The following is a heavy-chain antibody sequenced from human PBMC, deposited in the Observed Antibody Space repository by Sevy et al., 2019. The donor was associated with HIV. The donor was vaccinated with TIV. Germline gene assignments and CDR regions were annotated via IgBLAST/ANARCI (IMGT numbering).Heavy chain of an antibody. CDR2: IKPGGDTK. D-gene: IGHD6-13*01. J-gene: IGHJ4*02. CDR1: GFTFSNYW. Sequence: GGSLRLSCAASGFTFSNYWMAWVRQAPGKGLEWVANIKPGGDTKHYVDSVKGRFTISRDNAKNLVFLQMNTLTAEDMAVYYCARDEYGSLDYWGQGILVTVSS. CDR3: ARDEYGSLDY. V-gene: IGHV3-7*01.